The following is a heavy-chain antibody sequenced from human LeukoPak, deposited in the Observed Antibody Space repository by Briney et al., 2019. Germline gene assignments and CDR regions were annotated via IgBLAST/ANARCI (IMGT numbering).Heavy chain of an antibody. CDR3: AKSSGSSQKGFDP. D-gene: IGHD3-10*01. CDR2: INGDGENT. CDR1: EFTFSTFT. V-gene: IGHV3-23*01. J-gene: IGHJ5*02. Sequence: GGSLRLSCAASEFTFSTFTMSWVRQAPGKGLEWVASINGDGENTYSADSVKGRFSISRDNSKDMLFLQMSSLRVDDTAIYFCAKSSGSSQKGFDPWGQGTLVTVSS.